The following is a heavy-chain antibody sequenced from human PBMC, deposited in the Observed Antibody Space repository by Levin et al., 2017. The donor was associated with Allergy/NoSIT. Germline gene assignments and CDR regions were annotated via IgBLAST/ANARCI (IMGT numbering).Heavy chain of an antibody. Sequence: GGSLRLSCAASGFSFSSHGMHWVRQAPGKGLEWVAVIWYDGSYKYHADSVKGRFTISRDNSKNTLYLQMNSLRVEDTAVYYCVRDTGWDQLLDSWGQGTLVTVSS. CDR1: GFSFSSHG. D-gene: IGHD1-26*01. CDR3: VRDTGWDQLLDS. V-gene: IGHV3-33*01. CDR2: IWYDGSYK. J-gene: IGHJ5*01.